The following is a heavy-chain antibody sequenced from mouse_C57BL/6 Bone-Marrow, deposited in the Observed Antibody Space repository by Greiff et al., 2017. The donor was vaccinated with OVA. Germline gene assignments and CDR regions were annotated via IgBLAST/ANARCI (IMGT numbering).Heavy chain of an antibody. V-gene: IGHV1S132*01. CDR2: IYPGTGST. CDR3: ARSETGTGGMDY. Sequence: QVQLQQSGAELVRPGASVKLSCKTSGYIFTSYWIHWVKQRSGQGLEWIARIYPGTGSTYYNEKFKDKATVTADKSSGAAYRQLSSLKSEDSAVYFCARSETGTGGMDYWGQGTSVTVSS. D-gene: IGHD4-1*01. CDR1: GYIFTSYW. J-gene: IGHJ4*01.